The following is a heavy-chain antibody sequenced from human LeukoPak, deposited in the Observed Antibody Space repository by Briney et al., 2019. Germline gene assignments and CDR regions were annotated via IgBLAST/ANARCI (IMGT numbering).Heavy chain of an antibody. J-gene: IGHJ5*02. Sequence: PSETLSLTCAVYGGSFSGYYWSWIRQPPGKGLEWIGEINHSGSTNYSPSLKSRVTISVDTSKNQFSLKLSSVTAADTAVYYCARYSPIAAAGTEWFDPWGQGTLVTVSS. CDR3: ARYSPIAAAGTEWFDP. V-gene: IGHV4-34*01. CDR2: INHSGST. CDR1: GGSFSGYY. D-gene: IGHD6-13*01.